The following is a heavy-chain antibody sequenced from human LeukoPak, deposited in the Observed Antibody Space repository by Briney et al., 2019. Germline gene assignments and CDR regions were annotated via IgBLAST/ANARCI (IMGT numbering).Heavy chain of an antibody. Sequence: SETLSLTCTVSGGSISSSSYYWGWIRQPPGKGLEWIGSIYYSGSTYYNPSLKSRVTISVDTSKNQFSLKLSSVTAADTAGYYCARHSSSSWYYYGMDVWGQGTTVTVSS. CDR2: IYYSGST. CDR3: ARHSSSSWYYYGMDV. J-gene: IGHJ6*02. V-gene: IGHV4-39*01. D-gene: IGHD6-13*01. CDR1: GGSISSSSYY.